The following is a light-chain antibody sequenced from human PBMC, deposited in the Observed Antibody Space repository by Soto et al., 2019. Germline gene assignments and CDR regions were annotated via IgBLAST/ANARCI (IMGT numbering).Light chain of an antibody. J-gene: IGKJ4*01. CDR3: QQYYSTPLT. CDR1: QSVLYSFNNKTY. CDR2: WAS. V-gene: IGKV4-1*01. Sequence: DIVMTQSPDSLAVSPGERATINCKSSQSVLYSFNNKTYLAWFQQKPGQPPKLLIYWASTRESGVPARFSGSGSGTDFTLTISSLQAEDVAVYYCQQYYSTPLTFGGGTKVDIK.